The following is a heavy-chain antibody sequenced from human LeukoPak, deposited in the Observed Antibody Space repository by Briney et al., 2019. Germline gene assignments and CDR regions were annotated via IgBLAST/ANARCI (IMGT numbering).Heavy chain of an antibody. CDR1: GGSISSGSYY. D-gene: IGHD2-2*01. V-gene: IGHV4-61*02. CDR2: IYTSGST. Sequence: PSETLSLTCTVSGGSISSGSYYWSWVRRPAGKVLEWIGRIYTSGSTNYNPSLKGRVTISVDTSKSQFSLKLSSVTAAATAVYYCRRGRFVVVPAATDAGSWLELGGQGTVVTVSS. J-gene: IGHJ5*02. CDR3: RRGRFVVVPAATDAGSWLEL.